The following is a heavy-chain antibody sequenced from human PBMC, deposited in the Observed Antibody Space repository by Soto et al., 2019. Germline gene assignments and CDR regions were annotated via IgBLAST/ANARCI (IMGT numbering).Heavy chain of an antibody. V-gene: IGHV4-30-4*01. CDR1: GGSISSGDYY. J-gene: IGHJ2*01. CDR3: ARDRSTVTTYTDRYFDL. Sequence: QVQLQESGPGLVKPSQTLSLTCTVSGGSISSGDYYWSWIRQPPGKGLEWIGYIYYSGSTYYNPSLKSRVTISVDTSKNQFSLKLSSVTAADTAVYYCARDRSTVTTYTDRYFDLWGRGTLVTVSS. CDR2: IYYSGST. D-gene: IGHD4-17*01.